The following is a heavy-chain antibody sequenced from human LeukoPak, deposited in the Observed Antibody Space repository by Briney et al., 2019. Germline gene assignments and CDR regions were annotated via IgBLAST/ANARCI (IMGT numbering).Heavy chain of an antibody. CDR3: ARVLRYSGYDFWFDP. V-gene: IGHV3-23*01. J-gene: IGHJ5*02. Sequence: GGSLRLSCAASGFTFSRYALNWARQAPGKGLEWVSTVSVSGGSTYYADSVKGRFTISRDNSENTLYLQMNSLRAEDTAVYYCARVLRYSGYDFWFDPWGQGTLVTVSS. CDR2: VSVSGGST. D-gene: IGHD5-12*01. CDR1: GFTFSRYA.